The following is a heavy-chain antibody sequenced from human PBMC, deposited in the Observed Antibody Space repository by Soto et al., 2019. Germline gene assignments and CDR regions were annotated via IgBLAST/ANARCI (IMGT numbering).Heavy chain of an antibody. CDR1: GGSITTGGRY. CDR2: IYYSGNT. D-gene: IGHD1-1*01. J-gene: IGHJ3*02. V-gene: IGHV4-31*02. CDR3: AQALVFTGGDGFDI. Sequence: QVRLQEWGPGLVKPLQTLSPKCSVSGGSITTGGRYWSWIRQLPGKGLEWIVDIYYSGNTYYNAYPTSRVTMRVEAAKNRFPLKLSSVSAADTAVYYCAQALVFTGGDGFDIWGQGRLFTVSS.